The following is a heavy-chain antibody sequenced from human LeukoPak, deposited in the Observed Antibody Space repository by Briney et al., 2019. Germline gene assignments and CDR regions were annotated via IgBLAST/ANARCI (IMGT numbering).Heavy chain of an antibody. Sequence: PGGSLRLSCAASGFTFSSYGMHWVRQAPGKGLEWVAVISYDGSNKYYADSVKGRLTISRDNSKNTLYLQMNSLRAEDTAVYYCAKQLTGYSSSWFRYYYYGMDVWGQGTTVTVSS. CDR2: ISYDGSNK. CDR3: AKQLTGYSSSWFRYYYYGMDV. J-gene: IGHJ6*02. D-gene: IGHD6-13*01. CDR1: GFTFSSYG. V-gene: IGHV3-30*18.